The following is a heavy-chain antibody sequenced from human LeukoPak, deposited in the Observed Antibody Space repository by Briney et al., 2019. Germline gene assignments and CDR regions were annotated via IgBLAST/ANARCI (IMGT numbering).Heavy chain of an antibody. D-gene: IGHD3-3*01. J-gene: IGHJ4*02. Sequence: GGSLRLSCAASGFTFSSYAMSWVRQAPGKGLEWVSAISGSGGRTYYADSVKGRFTISRDNSKNTLYLHMSSLRAEDTAVYYCGKNHDFWSGTSHYFDYWGQGTLVTVSS. V-gene: IGHV3-23*01. CDR2: ISGSGGRT. CDR1: GFTFSSYA. CDR3: GKNHDFWSGTSHYFDY.